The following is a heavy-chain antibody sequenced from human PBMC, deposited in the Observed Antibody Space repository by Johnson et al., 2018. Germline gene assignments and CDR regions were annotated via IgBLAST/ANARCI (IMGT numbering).Heavy chain of an antibody. CDR3: AKGRSRRVYSADGMDV. J-gene: IGHJ6*02. V-gene: IGHV3-9*01. CDR1: GFTFDDYA. D-gene: IGHD2-21*01. CDR2: ISWNSDSI. Sequence: VQLVESGGGLVQPGGSLRLSCVASGFTFDDYAMQWVRQAPGKGLEWVSGISWNSDSIGYEDSVKGRFTISRDNAKNSLYLQMNSRRPEDTALYYCAKGRSRRVYSADGMDVWGQGTTVTVSS.